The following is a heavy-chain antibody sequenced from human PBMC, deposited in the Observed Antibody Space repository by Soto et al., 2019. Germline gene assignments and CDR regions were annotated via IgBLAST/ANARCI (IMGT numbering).Heavy chain of an antibody. CDR2: IYYSGST. V-gene: IGHV4-31*03. CDR1: GGSISSGGYY. J-gene: IGHJ3*02. D-gene: IGHD3-22*01. Sequence: TLSLTCTVTGGSISSGGYYWSWIRQHPGKGLEWIGYIYYSGSTYYNPSLKSRVTISVDTSKNQFSLKLSSVTAADTAVYYCARASGYYDSSGYYPYSVAFDIWGQGIMVTVSS. CDR3: ARASGYYDSSGYYPYSVAFDI.